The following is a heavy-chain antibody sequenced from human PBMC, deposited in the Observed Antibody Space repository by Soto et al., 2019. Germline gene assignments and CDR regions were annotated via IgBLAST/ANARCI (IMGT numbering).Heavy chain of an antibody. CDR3: ARDRGPFHWNDWPHYYYGMDV. J-gene: IGHJ6*02. V-gene: IGHV3-33*01. Sequence: QVQLVESGGGVVQPGRSLRLSCAASGFTFSSYGMHWVRQAPGKGLEWVTVIWYDGSNKYYADSVKGRFTISRDNSKNTLYLKMNSLRAEDTAVYYCARDRGPFHWNDWPHYYYGMDVWGQGTTVTVSS. CDR1: GFTFSSYG. CDR2: IWYDGSNK. D-gene: IGHD1-1*01.